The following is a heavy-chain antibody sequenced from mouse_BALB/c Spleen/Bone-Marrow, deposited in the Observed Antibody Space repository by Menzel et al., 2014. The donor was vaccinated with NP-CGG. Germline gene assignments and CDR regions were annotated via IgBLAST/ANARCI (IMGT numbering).Heavy chain of an antibody. CDR1: GYTFTSYW. CDR3: TSLARNDLDY. J-gene: IGHJ2*01. V-gene: IGHV1-5*01. CDR2: IYPGNSDT. Sequence: EVQLQQSGTVLARPGASVKMSCKASGYTFTSYWMHWVKQRPGQGLEWIGTIYPGNSDTTYNQKFKGKAKLTAVTSTSPSYMELSSLTNEDSAVYYCTSLARNDLDYWGQGTPLTVSS.